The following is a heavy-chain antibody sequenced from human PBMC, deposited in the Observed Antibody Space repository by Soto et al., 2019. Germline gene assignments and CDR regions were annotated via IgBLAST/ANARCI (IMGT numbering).Heavy chain of an antibody. D-gene: IGHD6-13*01. CDR3: AKDPRYTSSLNAFDV. Sequence: EVQLLESGGGLAQPGGSLRLSCTASGFTFSRYVISWVRQAPGKGLEWVSGISGSGGSTFYADSVKGRFTISRDNSKHTQYQQMNSLRAEDTAVYDCAKDPRYTSSLNAFDVWGQGTMVAVSS. CDR2: ISGSGGST. J-gene: IGHJ3*01. V-gene: IGHV3-23*01. CDR1: GFTFSRYV.